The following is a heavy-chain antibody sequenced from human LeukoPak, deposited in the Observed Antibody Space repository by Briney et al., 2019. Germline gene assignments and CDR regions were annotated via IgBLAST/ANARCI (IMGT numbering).Heavy chain of an antibody. Sequence: GESLKISCKGSGYSFTSYWIGWVRQMPGKGLEWMGIIYPGDSDTRYSPSFQGQVTISADKSISTAYLQWSSLKASDTAMYYCARRRIAVAGTGWFDPWGQGILVTVSS. J-gene: IGHJ5*02. D-gene: IGHD6-19*01. CDR2: IYPGDSDT. CDR1: GYSFTSYW. V-gene: IGHV5-51*01. CDR3: ARRRIAVAGTGWFDP.